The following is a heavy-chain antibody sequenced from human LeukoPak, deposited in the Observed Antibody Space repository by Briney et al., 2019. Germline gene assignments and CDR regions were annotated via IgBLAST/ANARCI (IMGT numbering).Heavy chain of an antibody. CDR3: ARTYSRESGYDFVFHY. D-gene: IGHD5-12*01. V-gene: IGHV3-33*01. CDR1: GFTFSSYG. J-gene: IGHJ4*02. CDR2: ISYDGKNI. Sequence: GGSLRLSCAASGFTFSSYGFHWVRQAPGKGLEWVSAISYDGKNIHYADSVKVRFTISRDNSRNTLYLQMNSLRVEDTAVYYCARTYSRESGYDFVFHYWGQGTRVTVSS.